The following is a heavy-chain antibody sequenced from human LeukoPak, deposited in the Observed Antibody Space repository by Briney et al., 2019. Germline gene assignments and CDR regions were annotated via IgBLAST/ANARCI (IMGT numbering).Heavy chain of an antibody. CDR2: IKQDGSEK. V-gene: IGHV3-7*01. D-gene: IGHD3-10*01. Sequence: GGSLRLSCAAFGFIFDDYGMSWVRQAPRKGLERVANIKQDGSEKYYVDSVKGRFTISRDNAKNSLYLQMNSLRAEDTAVYYCARDCLAYGSGIRWGQGTLVTVSS. CDR1: GFIFDDYG. CDR3: ARDCLAYGSGIR. J-gene: IGHJ4*02.